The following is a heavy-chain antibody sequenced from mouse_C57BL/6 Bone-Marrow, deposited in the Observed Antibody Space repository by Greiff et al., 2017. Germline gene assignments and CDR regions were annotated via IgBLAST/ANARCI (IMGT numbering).Heavy chain of an antibody. V-gene: IGHV1-77*01. CDR1: GYTFTDYY. J-gene: IGHJ1*03. CDR2: IGPGSGST. D-gene: IGHD1-1*01. Sequence: VKLMESGAELVKPGASVKISCKASGYTFTDYYINWVKQRPGQGLEWIGKIGPGSGSTYYNEKFKGKATLTADKSSSTAYMQLSSLTSEDSAVYFCAIIYYYGSRYFDVWGTGTTVTVSS. CDR3: AIIYYYGSRYFDV.